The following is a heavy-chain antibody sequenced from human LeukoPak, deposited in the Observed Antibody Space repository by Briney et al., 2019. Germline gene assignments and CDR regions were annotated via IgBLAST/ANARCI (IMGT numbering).Heavy chain of an antibody. CDR3: ARDAWIQLWASPDY. D-gene: IGHD5-18*01. CDR1: GYTFTSYY. V-gene: IGHV1-46*01. Sequence: GASVTVSFTASGYTFTSYYMHWVRQAPGHGLERRGISNPSGCSTSYAQKFQGRVTITRDTSTSTDYMELRSLRSVDTAVYYCARDAWIQLWASPDYWGEGTLVTVSS. J-gene: IGHJ4*02. CDR2: SNPSGCST.